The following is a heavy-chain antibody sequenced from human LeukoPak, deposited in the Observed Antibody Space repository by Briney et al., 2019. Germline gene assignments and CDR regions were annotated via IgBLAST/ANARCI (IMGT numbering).Heavy chain of an antibody. CDR2: IKQDGSEK. V-gene: IGHV3-7*03. J-gene: IGHJ4*02. D-gene: IGHD4-23*01. CDR1: GFIFSSDW. Sequence: GGSLRLSCAASGFIFSSDWTNWVRQAPGKGLEWVANIKQDGSEKYYVASVKGRFTISRDNAKDSLYLQMNSLRADDTAVYYCARGLRWPDFGGQGTLVTVSS. CDR3: ARGLRWPDF.